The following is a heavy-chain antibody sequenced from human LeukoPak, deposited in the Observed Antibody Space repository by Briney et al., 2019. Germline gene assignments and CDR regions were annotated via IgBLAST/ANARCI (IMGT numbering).Heavy chain of an antibody. D-gene: IGHD6-13*01. J-gene: IGHJ4*02. Sequence: SLRLSCAPSGLTFSSYGMHWVRQAPGKGLEWVAVISYDGSNKYYADSVKGRFTISRDNSKITRYLQMNSLRAEDTAVYYCANRGYSSSWYSFDYWGQGNLVTVSS. CDR2: ISYDGSNK. CDR1: GLTFSSYG. CDR3: ANRGYSSSWYSFDY. V-gene: IGHV3-30*18.